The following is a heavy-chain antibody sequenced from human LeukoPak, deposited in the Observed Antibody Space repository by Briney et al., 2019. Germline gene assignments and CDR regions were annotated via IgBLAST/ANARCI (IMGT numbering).Heavy chain of an antibody. Sequence: ASVKVSCKASGGTFSSYAISWVRQAPGQGLEWMGGIIPIFGAANYAQKFQGRVTITADKSTSTAYMELSSLRSEDTAVYYCARGGVVVVVAATLAFDIWGQGTMVTVSS. CDR2: IIPIFGAA. CDR3: ARGGVVVVVAATLAFDI. D-gene: IGHD2-15*01. CDR1: GGTFSSYA. V-gene: IGHV1-69*06. J-gene: IGHJ3*02.